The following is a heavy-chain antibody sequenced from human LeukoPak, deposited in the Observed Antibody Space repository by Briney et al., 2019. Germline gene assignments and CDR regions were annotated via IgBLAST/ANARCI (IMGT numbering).Heavy chain of an antibody. Sequence: ASVKVSCKASRYTFTGYYMHWVRQAPGQGLGWMGWINPNSGGTNYAQKFQGRVTMTRDTSISTAYMELSRLRSDDTAVYYCARAAGGQQLDRKWGQGTLVTVSS. CDR3: ARAAGGQQLDRK. J-gene: IGHJ4*02. CDR2: INPNSGGT. CDR1: RYTFTGYY. V-gene: IGHV1-2*02. D-gene: IGHD6-13*01.